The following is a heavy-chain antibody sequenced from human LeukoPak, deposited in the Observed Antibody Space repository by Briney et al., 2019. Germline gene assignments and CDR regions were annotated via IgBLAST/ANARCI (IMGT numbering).Heavy chain of an antibody. CDR2: IYYSGNT. Sequence: KPSETLSLTCTVSGGSISSSNYYWGWIRQPPGKGLEWIGSIYYSGNTYYNPSLKSRVTISVDTSRNQFSLKLSSVTAADTAVYYCARRNYGDYDHYFDYWGQGTLVTVSS. D-gene: IGHD4-17*01. J-gene: IGHJ4*02. CDR3: ARRNYGDYDHYFDY. V-gene: IGHV4-39*07. CDR1: GGSISSSNYY.